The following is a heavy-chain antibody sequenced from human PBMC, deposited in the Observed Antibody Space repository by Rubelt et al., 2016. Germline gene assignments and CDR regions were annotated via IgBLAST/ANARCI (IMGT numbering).Heavy chain of an antibody. CDR2: IRQDGSEK. V-gene: IGHV3-7*01. Sequence: VRQAPGKGLEWVSNIRQDGSEKYYLDSVKGRFTISRDNAKNSLYLQMTSLRAEDTAVYSCANTYYDFWSGSWSYYGMDVWGQGTTVTVSS. D-gene: IGHD3-3*01. J-gene: IGHJ6*02. CDR3: ANTYYDFWSGSWSYYGMDV.